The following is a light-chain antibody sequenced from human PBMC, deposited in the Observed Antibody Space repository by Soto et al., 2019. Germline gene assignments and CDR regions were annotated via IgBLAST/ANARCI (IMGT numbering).Light chain of an antibody. CDR1: QSVSSN. Sequence: EIVMTQSPATLSVSPGERATLSCRASQSVSSNLAWYQQKPGQAPRLLIYAASTRATGIPARFSGSGSGTEFTLTISSLQSEDFAVYYCQQRSNWPITFGPGTRLEIK. V-gene: IGKV3D-15*01. CDR3: QQRSNWPIT. CDR2: AAS. J-gene: IGKJ5*01.